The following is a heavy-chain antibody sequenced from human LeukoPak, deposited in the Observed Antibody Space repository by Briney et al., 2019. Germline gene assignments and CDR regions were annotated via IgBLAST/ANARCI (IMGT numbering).Heavy chain of an antibody. J-gene: IGHJ4*02. CDR3: ARLDYGGNFAFDY. D-gene: IGHD4-23*01. Sequence: GGSLRLSCAAAGVTFSSYSMNLVRQAPGKGLEWVSYISSSSSTIYYADSVKGRFTISRDNAKNSLYLQMNSLRDEDTAVYYCARLDYGGNFAFDYWGQGTLVTVSS. CDR1: GVTFSSYS. V-gene: IGHV3-48*02. CDR2: ISSSSSTI.